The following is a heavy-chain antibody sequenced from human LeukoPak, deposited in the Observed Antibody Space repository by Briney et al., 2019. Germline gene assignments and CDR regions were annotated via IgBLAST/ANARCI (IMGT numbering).Heavy chain of an antibody. J-gene: IGHJ6*03. CDR1: GYTFTGYY. V-gene: IGHV1-46*01. Sequence: GASVKVSCKASGYTFTGYYMHWVRQAPGQGLEWMGIINPSGGSTSYAQKFQGRVTMTTDTSTSTAYMELSSLRSEDTAVYYCARGSPTGYYYYYMDVWGKGTTVTVSS. CDR2: INPSGGST. CDR3: ARGSPTGYYYYYMDV.